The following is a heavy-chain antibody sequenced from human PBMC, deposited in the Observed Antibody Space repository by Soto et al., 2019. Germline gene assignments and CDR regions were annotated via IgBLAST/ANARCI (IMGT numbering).Heavy chain of an antibody. CDR1: GGAISGYY. CDR3: ARGQRFSDWFDP. J-gene: IGHJ5*02. Sequence: QVQLQESGPGLVKPSETLSLSCTVSGGAISGYYWTWIRQPAGKGLEWIGRIYSSGSTKYNPSLQSRVTVSLDKSKNQFSLRLTSVTAADTAVYYCARGQRFSDWFDPWGQGTLVTVSS. CDR2: IYSSGST. D-gene: IGHD3-3*01. V-gene: IGHV4-4*07.